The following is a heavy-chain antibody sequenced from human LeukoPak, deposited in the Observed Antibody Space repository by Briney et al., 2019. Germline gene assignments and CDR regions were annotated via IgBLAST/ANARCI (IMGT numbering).Heavy chain of an antibody. D-gene: IGHD5-24*01. V-gene: IGHV3-21*01. J-gene: IGHJ4*02. CDR1: GFTFSSYS. CDR3: ARDYGYEIDY. Sequence: GGSLRLSCAASGFTFSSYSMNWVRQAPGKGLEWVSSISSSSTYADSVKGRFTISRDSAKNSLYLQMNRLRVEDTAVYYCARDYGYEIDYWGQGTLVTVSS. CDR2: ISSSST.